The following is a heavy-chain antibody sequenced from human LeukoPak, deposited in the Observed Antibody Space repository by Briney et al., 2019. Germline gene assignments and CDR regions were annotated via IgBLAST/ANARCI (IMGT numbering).Heavy chain of an antibody. J-gene: IGHJ4*02. V-gene: IGHV4-38-2*02. Sequence: SETLSLTCTVSGYSISSGYYWGWIRQPPGKGLEWIGSIYHSGSTYYNPSLKSRVTISVDTSKNQFSLKLSSVTAADTAVYYCARGALGYCSGGSCYGLDYWGQGTLVTVSS. CDR3: ARGALGYCSGGSCYGLDY. CDR2: IYHSGST. CDR1: GYSISSGYY. D-gene: IGHD2-15*01.